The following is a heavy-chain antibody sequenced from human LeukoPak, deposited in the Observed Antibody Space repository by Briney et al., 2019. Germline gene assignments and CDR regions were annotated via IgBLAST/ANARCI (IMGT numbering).Heavy chain of an antibody. CDR1: GYSFIGYH. D-gene: IGHD1-26*01. V-gene: IGHV1-2*02. Sequence: ASVTVSFTSSGYSFIGYHVHWVRQAPGQGLEWMGWINPNTGGTKYAQKFQGRVTMTRDTSISTAYMELSRLKSYDTAMFCCAKGASPHEYYLDFWGQGTLVTVSS. CDR2: INPNTGGT. J-gene: IGHJ4*02. CDR3: AKGASPHEYYLDF.